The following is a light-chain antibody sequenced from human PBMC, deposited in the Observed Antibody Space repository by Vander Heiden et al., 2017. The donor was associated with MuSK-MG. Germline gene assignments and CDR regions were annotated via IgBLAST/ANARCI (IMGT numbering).Light chain of an antibody. J-gene: IGKJ3*01. CDR3: QQRSNWLFT. V-gene: IGKV3-11*01. CDR1: QSVSSY. CDR2: DAS. Sequence: EIVLTQSPATLCLSPGERATLSCRASQSVSSYLAWYQQKPGQAPRLLIYDASNRATGIPARFSGGGSGTDFTLTISSLEPEDFAVYYCQQRSNWLFTFGPGTKVDIK.